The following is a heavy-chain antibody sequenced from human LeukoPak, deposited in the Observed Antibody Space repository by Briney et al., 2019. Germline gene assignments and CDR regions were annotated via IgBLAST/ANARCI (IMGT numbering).Heavy chain of an antibody. CDR1: GVSISSGDYY. CDR2: IYYSGST. CDR3: ARVGYSSSWYRRSYYYYGMDV. Sequence: PSETLSLTCTVSGVSISSGDYYWSWLRQPPGKGLEWIGYIYYSGSTYYNPSLKSRVTISVDTSKNQFSLKLSSVTAADTAVYYCARVGYSSSWYRRSYYYYGMDVWGQGTTVTVSS. D-gene: IGHD6-13*01. V-gene: IGHV4-30-4*02. J-gene: IGHJ6*02.